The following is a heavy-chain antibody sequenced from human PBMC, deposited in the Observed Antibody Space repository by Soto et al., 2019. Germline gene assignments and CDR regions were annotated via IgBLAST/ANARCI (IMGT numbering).Heavy chain of an antibody. CDR1: AFTFSSYA. CDR2: ISYDGSDK. Sequence: QVQLVESGGGVVQPGRSLRLSCAASAFTFSSYAMHWVRQAPGKGLDWVAVISYDGSDKFYADSVKGRFTVSRDNSKNTLYLQMNSLRADDTAVYYCARDRLYDSYTYYLNYGMDVWGQGTTVTVSS. J-gene: IGHJ6*02. CDR3: ARDRLYDSYTYYLNYGMDV. V-gene: IGHV3-30-3*01. D-gene: IGHD3-22*01.